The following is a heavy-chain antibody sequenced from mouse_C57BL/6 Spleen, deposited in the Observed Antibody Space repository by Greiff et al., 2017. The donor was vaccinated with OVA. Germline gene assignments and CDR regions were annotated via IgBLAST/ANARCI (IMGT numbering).Heavy chain of an antibody. CDR3: AFQFITTVVALDY. V-gene: IGHV5-17*01. CDR2: ISSGSSTI. CDR1: GFTFSDYG. D-gene: IGHD1-1*01. Sequence: EVKLVESGGGLVKPGGSLKLSCAASGFTFSDYGMHWVRQAPEKGLEWVAYISSGSSTIYYADTVKGRGTISRDNAKNTLVLQMTSLRSEDTAVYYCAFQFITTVVALDYWGQGTTLTVSS. J-gene: IGHJ2*01.